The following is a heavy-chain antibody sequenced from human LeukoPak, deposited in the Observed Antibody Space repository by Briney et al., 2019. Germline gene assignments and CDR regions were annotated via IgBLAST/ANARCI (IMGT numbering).Heavy chain of an antibody. V-gene: IGHV1-46*01. D-gene: IGHD2-21*02. Sequence: ASVKVSCKESGYTFTSYNMHWVRQAPAQGLEWMGISNLSGVSTSYAQTFQGRVTMTSDTSTSTDYMHLSMLRSECPAVCDLYRDCGGYRYCAWGQGALVTVSS. CDR3: YRDCGGYRYCA. CDR1: GYTFTSYN. CDR2: SNLSGVST. J-gene: IGHJ4*02.